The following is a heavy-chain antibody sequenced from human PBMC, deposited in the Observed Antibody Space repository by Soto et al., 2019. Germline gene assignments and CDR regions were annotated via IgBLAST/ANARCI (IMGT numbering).Heavy chain of an antibody. CDR2: IYYSGST. V-gene: IGHV4-39*01. CDR3: ARHSVPTYVHGAFDS. CDR1: GGSISSSSYY. D-gene: IGHD1-26*01. J-gene: IGHJ3*02. Sequence: PSETLSLTCTVSGGSISSSSYYWGWIRQPPGKGLEWIGSIYYSGSTYYNPSLNSRVTISVDTSKNQFSLKLSSVTAADTAAYYCARHSVPTYVHGAFDSWGQGTMVTVPS.